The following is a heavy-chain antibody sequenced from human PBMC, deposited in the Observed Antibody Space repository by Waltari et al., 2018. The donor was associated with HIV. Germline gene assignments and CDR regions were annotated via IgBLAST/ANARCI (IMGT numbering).Heavy chain of an antibody. D-gene: IGHD2-15*01. CDR1: GYTFTGYY. Sequence: QVQLVQSGAEVKKPGASVKISCKDSGYTFTGYYMHWVRQAPGQGLEWMGWINPDNGDTKYAQKFQGRVTMTRDTSISTAYMELSRLRSDDTAVYYCARDICNGGSCYSYYFDYWGQGTLVTVSS. J-gene: IGHJ4*02. V-gene: IGHV1-2*02. CDR3: ARDICNGGSCYSYYFDY. CDR2: INPDNGDT.